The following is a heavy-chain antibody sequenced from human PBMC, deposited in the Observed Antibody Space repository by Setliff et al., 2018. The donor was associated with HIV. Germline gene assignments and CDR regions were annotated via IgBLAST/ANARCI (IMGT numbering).Heavy chain of an antibody. CDR3: ARSESSGYSLPYTRFDA. CDR2: ISSSGNYI. CDR1: GFTFSIYT. D-gene: IGHD3-22*01. Sequence: PGGSLRLSCAASGFTFSIYTINWVRQAPGKGLEWVSSISSSGNYINYADSVKGRFTISRDNAKNSLELQMNSLRAEDTAVYFCARSESSGYSLPYTRFDAWGQGALVTVSS. J-gene: IGHJ5*02. V-gene: IGHV3-21*01.